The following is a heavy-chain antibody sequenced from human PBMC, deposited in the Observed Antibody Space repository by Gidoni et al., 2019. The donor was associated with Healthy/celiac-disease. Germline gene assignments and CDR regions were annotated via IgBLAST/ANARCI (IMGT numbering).Heavy chain of an antibody. CDR1: GYTFTSYA. Sequence: QVQLVQSGAEVKKPGASVKVSCKASGYTFTSYAMHWVRQAPGQRLEWMGWINAGNGNTKYSQKFQGRVTITRDTSASTAYMELSSLRSEDTAVYYCARVDGYDYIWGSFGYWGQGTLVTVSS. V-gene: IGHV1-3*01. J-gene: IGHJ4*02. CDR3: ARVDGYDYIWGSFGY. D-gene: IGHD3-16*01. CDR2: INAGNGNT.